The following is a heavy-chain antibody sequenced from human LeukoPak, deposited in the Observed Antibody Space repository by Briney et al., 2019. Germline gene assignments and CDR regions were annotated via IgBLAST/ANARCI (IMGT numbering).Heavy chain of an antibody. Sequence: SVKVSCKASGFTFTSSAVQWVRQARGQRLEWIGWIVVGSGNTNYAQKFQERVSITRDMSTSTAYMELSSLRSEDTAVYYCAADGGSIAAAGTLDYWGQGTLVTVSS. CDR2: IVVGSGNT. CDR1: GFTFTSSA. J-gene: IGHJ4*02. V-gene: IGHV1-58*01. D-gene: IGHD6-13*01. CDR3: AADGGSIAAAGTLDY.